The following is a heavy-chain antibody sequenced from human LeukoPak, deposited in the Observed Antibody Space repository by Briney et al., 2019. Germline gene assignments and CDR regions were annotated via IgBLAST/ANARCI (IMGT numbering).Heavy chain of an antibody. CDR2: ISSSSSDT. CDR1: GFTFSDSY. Sequence: PGGALRLSCAASGFTFSDSYMSWIRQTPGKGLEWLSYISSSSSDTNYADSVKGRFTISRDNAKNSLYLQMNSLRAEDTAVYYCARGSRTIELGDDYWGQGTLVTVSS. J-gene: IGHJ4*02. D-gene: IGHD5-24*01. V-gene: IGHV3-11*06. CDR3: ARGSRTIELGDDY.